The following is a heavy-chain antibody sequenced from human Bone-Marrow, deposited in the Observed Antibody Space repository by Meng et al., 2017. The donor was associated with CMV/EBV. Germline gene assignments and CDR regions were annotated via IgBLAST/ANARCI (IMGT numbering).Heavy chain of an antibody. D-gene: IGHD1-1*01. CDR1: GGSISSSSYY. J-gene: IGHJ4*02. V-gene: IGHV4-39*07. CDR2: IYYSGST. Sequence: ESLKISCTVSGGSISSSSYYWGWIRQPPGKGLEWIGSIYYSGSTYYNPSLKSRVTISVDTSKNQFSLKLSSVTAADTAVYYCARDRYNWAFDYWCQRTLVTVSS. CDR3: ARDRYNWAFDY.